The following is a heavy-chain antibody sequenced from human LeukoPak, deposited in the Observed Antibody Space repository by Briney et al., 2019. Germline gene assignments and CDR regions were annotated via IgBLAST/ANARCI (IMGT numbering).Heavy chain of an antibody. V-gene: IGHV3-7*04. D-gene: IGHD6-19*01. J-gene: IGHJ4*02. CDR2: IKQDGSEK. CDR3: AGGTGWLIDY. CDR1: GYTFSGYR. Sequence: GGSLRLSCAASGYTFSGYRMNWVRQAPGKGLEWVANIKQDGSEKYYVDSVKGRFTISRDNAKNSLYLQLNSLRVEDTAVYYCAGGTGWLIDYWGQGTLVTVSS.